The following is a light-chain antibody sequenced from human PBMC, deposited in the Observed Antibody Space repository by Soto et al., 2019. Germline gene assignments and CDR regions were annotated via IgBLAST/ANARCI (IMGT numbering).Light chain of an antibody. CDR2: VNT. J-gene: IGLJ1*01. V-gene: IGLV1-40*01. CDR1: SSNIGAGYD. CDR3: QSYDTSLSAYV. Sequence: QSVLTQPPSVSGAPGQRVTVSCAGSSSNIGAGYDVHWYQQLPGRAPKLLIYVNTNRPSGVPDRFSGSKSGTSASLAITGLQAEDEADYYCQSYDTSLSAYVFGTGTKVTVL.